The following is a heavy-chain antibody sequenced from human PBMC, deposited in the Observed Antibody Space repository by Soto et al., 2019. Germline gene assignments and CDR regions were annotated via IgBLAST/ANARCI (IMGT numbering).Heavy chain of an antibody. D-gene: IGHD6-13*01. Sequence: QVQLQESGPGLVKPSETLSLTCTVSGCSISSYYWSWIRQPAGKGLEWIGRIYTSGSTNYNPSLKSRDTMSVDTSKNQFSLKLRSVTAADTAVYYCARDFPYSSSWYAGFDYWGQGTLVTVSS. CDR2: IYTSGST. CDR1: GCSISSYY. J-gene: IGHJ4*02. CDR3: ARDFPYSSSWYAGFDY. V-gene: IGHV4-4*07.